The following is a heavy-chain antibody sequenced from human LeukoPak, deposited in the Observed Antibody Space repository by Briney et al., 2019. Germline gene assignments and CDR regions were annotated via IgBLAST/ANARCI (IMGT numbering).Heavy chain of an antibody. Sequence: PGGSLRLSCAASGFTFSSYDMHWVRQAPGKGLEWVAYIRCGGSNIYYADSVKGRFTISRDNAKNTLYLQMNSLRAEDTAIYYCERAYCSGGTCYLGTWGQGTLVTVSS. CDR1: GFTFSSYD. V-gene: IGHV3-30*02. CDR3: ERAYCSGGTCYLGT. J-gene: IGHJ5*02. D-gene: IGHD2-15*01. CDR2: IRCGGSNI.